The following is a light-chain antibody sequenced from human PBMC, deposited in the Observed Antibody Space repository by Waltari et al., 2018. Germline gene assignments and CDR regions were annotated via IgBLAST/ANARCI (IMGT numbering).Light chain of an antibody. V-gene: IGKV2-28*01. CDR2: LGS. J-gene: IGKJ4*01. CDR1: QSLQHSNGYNY. Sequence: DIVLTQSPLSLPVTPGEPASISCRSSQSLQHSNGYNYLDWYLQKPGQSPQLLIYLGSNRASGVPDRFSGSGSGTDFTLKISRVEAEDVGVYYCMQALQTPLVTFGGGTKVEIK. CDR3: MQALQTPLVT.